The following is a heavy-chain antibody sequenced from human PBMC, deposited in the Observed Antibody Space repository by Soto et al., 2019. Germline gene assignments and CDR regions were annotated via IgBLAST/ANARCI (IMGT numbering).Heavy chain of an antibody. CDR2: IYHSGST. J-gene: IGHJ6*02. D-gene: IGHD1-26*01. Sequence: PSETLSLTCTVSGDSISSGDYYWSWIRQPPGKGLEWIGYIYHSGSTFYNPSLKSRVTISVDRSKNQFSLKLTSVTAADTAVYYCARGGRYYGIYYYYALDVWGQGTTVTVSS. CDR3: ARGGRYYGIYYYYALDV. CDR1: GDSISSGDYY. V-gene: IGHV4-30-2*01.